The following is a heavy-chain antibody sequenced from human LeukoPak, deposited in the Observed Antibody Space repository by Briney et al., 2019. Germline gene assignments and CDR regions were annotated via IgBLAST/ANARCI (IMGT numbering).Heavy chain of an antibody. J-gene: IGHJ4*02. CDR1: GFTFSSHA. Sequence: PGGSLRLSCAASGFTFSSHAMHWVRQAPGKGLEWVAVISYDGSNKYYADSVKGRFTISRDNSKNTLYLQMNSLRAEDTAVYYCAKDITGTTRFDYWGQGTLVTVSS. CDR2: ISYDGSNK. V-gene: IGHV3-30-3*01. D-gene: IGHD1-7*01. CDR3: AKDITGTTRFDY.